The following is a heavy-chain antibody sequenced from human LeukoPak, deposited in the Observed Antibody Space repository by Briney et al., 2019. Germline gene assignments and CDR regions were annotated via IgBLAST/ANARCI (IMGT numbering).Heavy chain of an antibody. Sequence: ASVKVSCKVSGYTLTELSMHWVRQAPGKGLEWMGGFDPEDGETIYAQKFQGRVTMTRDTSTSTVYMELSSLRSEDTAVYYCARALPGRSYFDYWGQGTLVTVSS. CDR2: FDPEDGET. CDR3: ARALPGRSYFDY. J-gene: IGHJ4*02. CDR1: GYTLTELS. V-gene: IGHV1-24*01.